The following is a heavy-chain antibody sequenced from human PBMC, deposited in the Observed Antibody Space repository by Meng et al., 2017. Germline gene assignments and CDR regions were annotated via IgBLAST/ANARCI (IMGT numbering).Heavy chain of an antibody. Sequence: GGSLRLSCAASGFTFDDYAMHWVRQAPGKGLEWVSGISWNSGSIGYADSVKGQFTISRDNAKNSLYLQMNSLRAEDTALYYCAKDGWAYGDYRGYFDYWGQGTLVTVSS. CDR1: GFTFDDYA. J-gene: IGHJ4*02. V-gene: IGHV3-9*01. CDR2: ISWNSGSI. D-gene: IGHD4-17*01. CDR3: AKDGWAYGDYRGYFDY.